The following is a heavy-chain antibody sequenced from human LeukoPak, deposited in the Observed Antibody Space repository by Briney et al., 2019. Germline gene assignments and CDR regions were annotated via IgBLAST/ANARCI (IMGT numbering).Heavy chain of an antibody. CDR1: GFTFSSYG. Sequence: PGGSLRLSCAASGFTFSSYGMRWVRQAPGKGLEYVSAISSNGDSTYYANSVRGRFTISRDNSKNTLYLQMGSLRAEDTAVYYCASSYGSNKNPFDYWGQGTLVTVSS. D-gene: IGHD4-23*01. CDR2: ISSNGDST. J-gene: IGHJ4*02. CDR3: ASSYGSNKNPFDY. V-gene: IGHV3-64*01.